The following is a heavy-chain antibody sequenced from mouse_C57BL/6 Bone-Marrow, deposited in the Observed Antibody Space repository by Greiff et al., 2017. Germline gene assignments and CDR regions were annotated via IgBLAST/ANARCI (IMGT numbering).Heavy chain of an antibody. CDR3: ASGSYSWYFDF. V-gene: IGHV5-4*01. J-gene: IGHJ1*03. D-gene: IGHD2-12*01. CDR2: ISDGGSYT. Sequence: EVQRVESGGGLVKPGGSLKLSCAASGFTFSSYAMSWVRQTPEKRLEWVATISDGGSYTYYPDNVKGRFTISRDNAKNNLYLQMSQLKSEDTAMYYCASGSYSWYFDFCGRGTAVTVSS. CDR1: GFTFSSYA.